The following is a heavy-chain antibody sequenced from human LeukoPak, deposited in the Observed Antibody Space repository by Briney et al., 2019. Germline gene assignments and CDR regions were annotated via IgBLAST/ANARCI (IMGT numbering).Heavy chain of an antibody. D-gene: IGHD4-17*01. J-gene: IGHJ4*02. CDR2: ISYDGTKR. CDR1: GFTFSSYA. Sequence: GGSLRLSCAASGFTFSSYAMSWVRQAPGKGLEWVAVISYDGTKRYYADSVKGRFTISRDNSKNTLYLQMNSLRAEDTAVYYCAKPIMTTVTTLGLYFDFWGRGALVTVSS. CDR3: AKPIMTTVTTLGLYFDF. V-gene: IGHV3-30*18.